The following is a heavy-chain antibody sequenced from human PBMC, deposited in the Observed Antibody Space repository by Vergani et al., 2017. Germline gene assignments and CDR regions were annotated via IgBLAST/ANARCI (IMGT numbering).Heavy chain of an antibody. D-gene: IGHD2-2*01. V-gene: IGHV1-69*01. CDR2: IIPIFGTA. CDR3: ARDRAPAIPAGTDAFDI. Sequence: QVQLVQSGAEVKKPGSSVKVSCKASGGTFSSYTITWVRQAPGQGLEWMGGIIPIFGTANYAQKFQGRVTITADESTSTAYMELSSLRSEDTAVYYCARDRAPAIPAGTDAFDIWGQGTMVTVSS. CDR1: GGTFSSYT. J-gene: IGHJ3*02.